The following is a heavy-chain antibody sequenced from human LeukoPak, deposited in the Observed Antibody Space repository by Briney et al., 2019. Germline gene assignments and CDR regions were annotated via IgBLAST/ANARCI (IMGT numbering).Heavy chain of an antibody. CDR1: GCTFTSYD. Sequence: ASVKVSCKASGCTFTSYDINWVRQATGQGLEWMGWMNPNSGNTGYAQKFQGRVTMTRNTSISTAYMELSSLRSEDTAVYYCARGLWGVTAVASTNWFDPWGQGTLVTVSS. CDR3: ARGLWGVTAVASTNWFDP. D-gene: IGHD3-16*01. CDR2: MNPNSGNT. V-gene: IGHV1-8*01. J-gene: IGHJ5*02.